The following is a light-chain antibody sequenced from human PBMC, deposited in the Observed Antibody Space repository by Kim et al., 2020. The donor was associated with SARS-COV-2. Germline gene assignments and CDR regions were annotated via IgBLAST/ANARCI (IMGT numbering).Light chain of an antibody. CDR3: QQYKSYPLT. J-gene: IGKJ4*01. Sequence: ASVGHSVTSTGQASQGISNYLAWFPQNPGEAPKSLIYAASSLQSGVPSKFSGSGSGTEFTLTISSLQPEDFATYYCQQYKSYPLTFGGGTKVDIK. CDR1: QGISNY. CDR2: AAS. V-gene: IGKV1-16*02.